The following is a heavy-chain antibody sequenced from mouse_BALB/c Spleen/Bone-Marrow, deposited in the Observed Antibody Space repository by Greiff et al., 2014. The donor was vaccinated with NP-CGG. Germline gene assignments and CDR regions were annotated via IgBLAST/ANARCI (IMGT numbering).Heavy chain of an antibody. J-gene: IGHJ4*01. D-gene: IGHD3-3*01. V-gene: IGHV5-17*02. CDR1: GFTFSSFG. CDR2: ISSGSSTI. CDR3: ARSGTLGAMDY. Sequence: EVHLVESGGGLVQPGGSRKLSCAASGFTFSSFGMHWVRQAPEKGLEWVAYISSGSSTIYYADTMKGRFTISRDNPKNTLFLQMTSLRSEDTAMYYCARSGTLGAMDYWGQGTSLTVSS.